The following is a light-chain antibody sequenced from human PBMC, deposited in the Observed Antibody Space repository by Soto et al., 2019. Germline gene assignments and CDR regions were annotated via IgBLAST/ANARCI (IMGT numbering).Light chain of an antibody. CDR3: SSYAGSNNFV. Sequence: QSALTQPPSASGFPGQSVTISCTGTSSDVGYYDYVSWYQQHPGKAPKLVIYEVTKRPSGVPDRVSASKSGNTASLTVSGLRAEDEADYYCSSYAGSNNFVLGSGTKLTVL. V-gene: IGLV2-8*01. CDR1: SSDVGYYDY. J-gene: IGLJ1*01. CDR2: EVT.